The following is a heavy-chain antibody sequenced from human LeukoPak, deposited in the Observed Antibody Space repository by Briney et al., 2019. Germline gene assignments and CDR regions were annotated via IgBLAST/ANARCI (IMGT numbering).Heavy chain of an antibody. Sequence: GGSLRLSCAASGFTFSSYEMNWVRQAPGKGLEWVSYISSSGSTIYYADSVKGRFTISRDNAKNSLYLQMNSLRAEDTAVYYCARDGSLGLYPLYYFDYWGQGTLVTVSS. CDR1: GFTFSSYE. CDR3: ARDGSLGLYPLYYFDY. J-gene: IGHJ4*02. V-gene: IGHV3-48*03. CDR2: ISSSGSTI. D-gene: IGHD2/OR15-2a*01.